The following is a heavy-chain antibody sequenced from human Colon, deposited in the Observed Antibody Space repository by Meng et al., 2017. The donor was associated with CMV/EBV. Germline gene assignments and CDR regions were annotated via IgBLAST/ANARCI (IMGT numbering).Heavy chain of an antibody. Sequence: GGSLRLSCAASGFTFSRSAIHWVRQAPGKGLEWVALISSDGNIKYYADSVKGRFTISRDNSRDTLSLQMNNLRADDTSVYYCARVGDYPGGYYDSWGQGTLVTVSS. V-gene: IGHV3-30-3*01. CDR1: GFTFSRSA. D-gene: IGHD3-10*01. CDR3: ARVGDYPGGYYDS. J-gene: IGHJ4*02. CDR2: ISSDGNIK.